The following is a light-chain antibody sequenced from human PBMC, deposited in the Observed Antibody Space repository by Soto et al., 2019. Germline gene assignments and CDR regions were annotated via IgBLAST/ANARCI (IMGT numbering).Light chain of an antibody. V-gene: IGKV1-5*03. CDR2: EAS. CDR1: QSVFSW. J-gene: IGKJ1*01. CDR3: QQYGSSSLT. Sequence: DIQMTQSPSTLSASVGDRVTITCRASQSVFSWLAWYQQKPGKAPRLLIYEASTLESGVPSRCSGRGSGTEFILPSSSLQPDDSATYYRQQYGSSSLTFGQGTKLEIK.